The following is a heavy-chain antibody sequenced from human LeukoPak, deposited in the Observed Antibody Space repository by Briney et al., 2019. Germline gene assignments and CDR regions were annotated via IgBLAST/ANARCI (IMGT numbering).Heavy chain of an antibody. CDR2: IYYSGST. CDR3: ASITMVRGAQDY. D-gene: IGHD3-10*01. V-gene: IGHV4-39*01. Sequence: SETLSLTCTVSGGSISGGSISSSSYYWRWIRQPPGKGLEWIGSIYYSGSTYYNPSLKSRVTISVDTSKNQFSLKLSSVTAADTAVYYCASITMVRGAQDYWGQGTLVTVSS. J-gene: IGHJ4*02. CDR1: GGSISSSSYY.